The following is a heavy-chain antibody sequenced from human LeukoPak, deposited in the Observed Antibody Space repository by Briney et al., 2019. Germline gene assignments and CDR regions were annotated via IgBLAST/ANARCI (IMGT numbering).Heavy chain of an antibody. Sequence: ASVKVACKASGYTFTVYYIHWVRQAPGQGLEWMGWIHPKNGGTNYGQKFQGRVTMTRDTSISTAYMELSRLRSDDTAFYYCARGAVTIASNWLDPWGQGTLVTVSS. CDR2: IHPKNGGT. D-gene: IGHD4-17*01. J-gene: IGHJ5*02. V-gene: IGHV1-2*02. CDR3: ARGAVTIASNWLDP. CDR1: GYTFTVYY.